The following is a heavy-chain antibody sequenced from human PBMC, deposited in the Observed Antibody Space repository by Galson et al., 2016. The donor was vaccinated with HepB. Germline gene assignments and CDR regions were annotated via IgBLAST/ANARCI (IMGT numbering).Heavy chain of an antibody. Sequence: ETLSLTCTVSGGFIRSYYWSWIRQPPGKGLEWIGYIYYSGSANYNPSLMSRVTISVDSSKNQFSLKLSSVTAADTAVYFLARGASSSSYGSRWFDPWGQGILVTVSS. V-gene: IGHV4-59*01. J-gene: IGHJ5*02. D-gene: IGHD6-6*01. CDR3: ARGASSSSYGSRWFDP. CDR2: IYYSGSA. CDR1: GGFIRSYY.